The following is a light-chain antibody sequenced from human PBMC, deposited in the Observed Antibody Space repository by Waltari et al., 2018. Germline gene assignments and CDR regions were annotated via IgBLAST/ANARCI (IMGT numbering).Light chain of an antibody. V-gene: IGKV3-20*01. CDR2: GAS. Sequence: DTVLTQSPGTLSLSTGESVSLSCRASQILNNNYLAWYQQKPGQAPALLIHGASRRAIGVPERFSGIWSVTDFILIISRLEVEDSAVYYCHHYGSSPYSFGRWIKLEIK. J-gene: IGKJ2*01. CDR1: QILNNNY. CDR3: HHYGSSPYS.